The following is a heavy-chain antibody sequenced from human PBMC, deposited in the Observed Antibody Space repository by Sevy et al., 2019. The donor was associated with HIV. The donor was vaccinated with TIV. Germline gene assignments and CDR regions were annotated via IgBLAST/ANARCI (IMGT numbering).Heavy chain of an antibody. CDR2: ISYDGSDK. J-gene: IGHJ6*02. CDR1: GFAFSNYYA. V-gene: IGHV3-30-3*01. D-gene: IGHD4-17*01. Sequence: GGSLRLSCVASGFAFSNYYAMHWVRQAPGKGLEWVALISYDGSDKYYADSVKGRFTISRDNFKNTLFLQMNSLTTEXXAVYYCARPRANYVDHYFFYAMDVWGQGTTVTVSS. CDR3: ARPRANYVDHYFFYAMDV.